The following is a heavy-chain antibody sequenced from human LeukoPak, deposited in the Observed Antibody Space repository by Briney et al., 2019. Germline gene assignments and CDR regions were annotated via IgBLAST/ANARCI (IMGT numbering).Heavy chain of an antibody. CDR3: ARTGYSSSSGWAYYYYYYMDV. D-gene: IGHD6-6*01. CDR2: IYSDGRT. J-gene: IGHJ6*03. V-gene: IGHV3-66*01. CDR1: GFTVSNNY. Sequence: PGGSLRLSCAASGFTVSNNYMSWVRQAPGKGLEWVSVIYSDGRTYYADSVKGRFTISRDNAKNSLYLQMNSLRDEDTAVYYCARTGYSSSSGWAYYYYYYMDVWGKGTTVTVPS.